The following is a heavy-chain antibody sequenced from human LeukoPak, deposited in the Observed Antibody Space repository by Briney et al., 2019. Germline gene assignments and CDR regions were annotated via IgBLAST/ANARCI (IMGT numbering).Heavy chain of an antibody. J-gene: IGHJ4*02. Sequence: GGSLRLSCAASGFTFSGYVMHWVRQAPGQGLEWVSTISNSGDATFYADAVKGRFTISRDNSKNTLYLQMYSLRAEDTAIYYCAKAPPYTKYFDYWGQGTLLTVSS. CDR2: ISNSGDAT. V-gene: IGHV3-23*01. CDR1: GFTFSGYV. D-gene: IGHD1-1*01. CDR3: AKAPPYTKYFDY.